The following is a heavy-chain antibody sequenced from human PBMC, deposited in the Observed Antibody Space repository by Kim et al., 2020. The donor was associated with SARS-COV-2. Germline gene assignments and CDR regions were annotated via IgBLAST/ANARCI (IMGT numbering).Heavy chain of an antibody. CDR2: IKEDESEK. V-gene: IGHV3-7*01. CDR1: GFTFNTYW. Sequence: GGSLRLSCAASGFTFNTYWMSWVRQAPGKGLEWVAHIKEDESEKYYVDSVKGRFTISRDNVKNSLYLQMNRLRGEDTAVYYCARDREGWGFWSGHYGHYFDLWGQGTLVTVSS. J-gene: IGHJ4*02. D-gene: IGHD3-3*01. CDR3: ARDREGWGFWSGHYGHYFDL.